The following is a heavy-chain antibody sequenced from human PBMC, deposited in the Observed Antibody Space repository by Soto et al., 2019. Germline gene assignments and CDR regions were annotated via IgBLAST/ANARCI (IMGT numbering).Heavy chain of an antibody. Sequence: GASVKVSCKASGYTFTSYGISWVRQAPGQGLEWMGRISAYNGNTNYAQKLQGRVTMTTDTSTSTAYMELRSLRSDDTAVYYCAGGAIYSSSWYQNYYYGMDVWGQGTTVTV. CDR1: GYTFTSYG. J-gene: IGHJ6*02. CDR2: ISAYNGNT. V-gene: IGHV1-18*01. D-gene: IGHD6-13*01. CDR3: AGGAIYSSSWYQNYYYGMDV.